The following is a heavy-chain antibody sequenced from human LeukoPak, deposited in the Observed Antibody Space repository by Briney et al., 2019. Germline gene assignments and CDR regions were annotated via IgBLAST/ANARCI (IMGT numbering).Heavy chain of an antibody. D-gene: IGHD3-3*01. CDR1: GYSISSGYY. CDR3: ARLKQNXRFLET. J-gene: IGHJ5*02. CDR2: IYHSGST. V-gene: IGHV4-38-2*01. Sequence: SETLSLTCAVSGYSISSGYYWGWIRQPPGKGLEWIGSIYHSGSTYYNPSLKSRVTISVDTSKNQFSLKLSSVTAADTAMYYCARLKQNXRFLETWGQGXLVTVSS.